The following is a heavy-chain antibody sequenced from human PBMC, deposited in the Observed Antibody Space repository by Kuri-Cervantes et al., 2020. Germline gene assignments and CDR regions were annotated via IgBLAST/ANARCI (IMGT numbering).Heavy chain of an antibody. CDR1: GFTFSSYW. D-gene: IGHD6-6*01. V-gene: IGHV3-7*01. CDR3: ARDRASSSSFWRPKYHYYGMDV. J-gene: IGHJ6*02. Sequence: GESLKISCAASGFTFSSYWMSWVRQAPGKGLEWVANIKQDGSEKYYVDSVKGRFTISRDNSKNTLYLQMNSLRAEDTAVYYCARDRASSSSFWRPKYHYYGMDVWGQGTTVTVSS. CDR2: IKQDGSEK.